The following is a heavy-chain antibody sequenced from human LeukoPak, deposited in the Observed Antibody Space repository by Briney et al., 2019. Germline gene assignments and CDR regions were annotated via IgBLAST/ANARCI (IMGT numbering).Heavy chain of an antibody. CDR2: MYYSGST. CDR1: GGSISSYY. V-gene: IGHV4-59*01. Sequence: SETLSLTCTVSGGSISSYYWSWIRQPPGKGLEWIGYMYYSGSTKYNPSLKSRVTISVDTSKNQFSLKLKSVTAADTAVYYCARRGYSSKGNWFDPWGQGTLVTVSS. CDR3: ARRGYSSKGNWFDP. J-gene: IGHJ5*02. D-gene: IGHD6-13*01.